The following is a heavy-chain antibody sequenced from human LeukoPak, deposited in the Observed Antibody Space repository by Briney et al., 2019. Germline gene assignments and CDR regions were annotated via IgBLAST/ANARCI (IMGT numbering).Heavy chain of an antibody. Sequence: GESLKISWKGSGYSFTSYWIGWVRQMPGKGLEWMEIIYPGDSDTRYSPSFQGQVTISADKSISTAYLQWSSLKASDTAMYYCATDYYDSSGYYPRAEYFQHWGQGTLVTVSS. D-gene: IGHD3-22*01. J-gene: IGHJ1*01. V-gene: IGHV5-51*01. CDR2: IYPGDSDT. CDR3: ATDYYDSSGYYPRAEYFQH. CDR1: GYSFTSYW.